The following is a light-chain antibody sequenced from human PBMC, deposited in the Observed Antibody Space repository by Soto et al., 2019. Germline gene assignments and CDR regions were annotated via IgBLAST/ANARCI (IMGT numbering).Light chain of an antibody. J-gene: IGKJ2*01. Sequence: DILMTHSPSILSASVGDTVTITCRASQSVSKWVAWSQQRAGKAPNALIFDASNSEKGVPSRFSGSGSGTEFTLIISCLQPEDFATYSCHQYDRYPYTFGQGTKRAI. CDR2: DAS. CDR3: HQYDRYPYT. V-gene: IGKV1-5*01. CDR1: QSVSKW.